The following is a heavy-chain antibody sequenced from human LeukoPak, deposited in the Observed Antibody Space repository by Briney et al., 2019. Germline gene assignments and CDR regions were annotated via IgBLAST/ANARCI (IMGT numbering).Heavy chain of an antibody. D-gene: IGHD3-3*01. CDR1: GFTFSNYW. Sequence: GGSLRLSCAASGFTFSNYWMTWVRQAPGKGLEWVANIKPDGSAQYYADSVRGRFTISRDSAKNSVFLQMNSLRAEDTAVYHCARHQSKKGQTYYDFWSGYSSAFDIWGQGTMVTVSS. CDR2: IKPDGSAQ. V-gene: IGHV3-7*01. CDR3: ARHQSKKGQTYYDFWSGYSSAFDI. J-gene: IGHJ3*02.